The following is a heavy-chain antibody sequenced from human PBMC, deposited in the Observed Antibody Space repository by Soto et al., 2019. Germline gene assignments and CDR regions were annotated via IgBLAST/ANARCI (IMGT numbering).Heavy chain of an antibody. CDR2: TRNKANSYTT. D-gene: IGHD3-22*01. Sequence: PGGSLRLSCAASGFTFSDHYMDWVRQAPGKGLEWVGRTRNKANSYTTEYAASVKGRFTISRDDSKNSLYLQMNSLKTEDTAVSYCVQGSGYRDAFDIWGQGTMVTVSS. CDR1: GFTFSDHY. V-gene: IGHV3-72*01. CDR3: VQGSGYRDAFDI. J-gene: IGHJ3*02.